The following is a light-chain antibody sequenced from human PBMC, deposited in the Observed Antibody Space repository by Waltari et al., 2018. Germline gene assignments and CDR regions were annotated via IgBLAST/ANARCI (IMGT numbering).Light chain of an antibody. Sequence: EIVLTQSPGTMPLSPGDRAILSCTASQTINSNHLAWYQQKPGQAPRLLIHGASSMAIGIPDRFFGSGSGTDFTLTISRLEPEDSGVYYCQQYSASTGTFGQGTKVEIK. J-gene: IGKJ1*01. V-gene: IGKV3-20*01. CDR2: GAS. CDR1: QTINSNH. CDR3: QQYSASTGT.